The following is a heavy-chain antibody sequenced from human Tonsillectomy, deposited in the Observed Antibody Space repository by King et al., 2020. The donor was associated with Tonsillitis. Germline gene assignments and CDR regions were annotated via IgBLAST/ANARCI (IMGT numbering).Heavy chain of an antibody. D-gene: IGHD3-3*01. V-gene: IGHV3-23*04. CDR1: GFTFSSYA. J-gene: IGHJ6*02. CDR2: LSGSGGST. CDR3: AKDRDFWSPHGMDV. Sequence: VQLVESGGGLIQPGGSLRLSCAASGFTFSSYAMNWVRQAPGKGLEWVSGLSGSGGSTYYANSVKGRFAISRDNSKNTLYLQMNRLRAEDTAVYYCAKDRDFWSPHGMDVCGQGTTVTVSS.